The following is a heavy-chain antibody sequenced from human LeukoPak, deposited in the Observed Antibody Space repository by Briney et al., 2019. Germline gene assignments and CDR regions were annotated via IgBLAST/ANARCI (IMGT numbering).Heavy chain of an antibody. J-gene: IGHJ4*02. CDR2: IIPIFGTA. CDR3: ARVVCSGGDCYAPFDY. D-gene: IGHD2-21*02. V-gene: IGHV1-69*06. Sequence: PVKVSCKASGGTFSSYAISWVRQAPGQGLEWMGGIIPIFGTANYAQKFQGRVTITADKSTSTAYMELSSLRSEDTAVYYCARVVCSGGDCYAPFDYWGQGTLVTVSS. CDR1: GGTFSSYA.